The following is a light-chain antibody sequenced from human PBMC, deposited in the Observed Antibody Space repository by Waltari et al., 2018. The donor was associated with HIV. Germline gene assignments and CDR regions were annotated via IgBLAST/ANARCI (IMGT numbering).Light chain of an antibody. V-gene: IGLV4-69*01. J-gene: IGLJ2*01. CDR1: SGHSRYA. Sequence: QLVLTQSPSASASLGASVKLTCTLSSGHSRYAIAWHQQQPEKGPRYLMKLNSDGSHSKGDGIPDRFSGPSSGAERYLTISSLQSEDEADYYCQTWDTGILFGGGTKLTVL. CDR2: LNSDGSH. CDR3: QTWDTGIL.